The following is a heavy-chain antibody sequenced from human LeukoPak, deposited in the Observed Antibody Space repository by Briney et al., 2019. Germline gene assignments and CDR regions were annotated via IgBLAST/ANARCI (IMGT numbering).Heavy chain of an antibody. V-gene: IGHV4-31*03. CDR3: ARVPTTVVNDAFDI. D-gene: IGHD4-23*01. J-gene: IGHJ3*02. Sequence: SETLSLTCTVSGGSISSGGYYWGWIRQHPGKGLEWIGYIYYSGSTYYNPSLKSRVTISVDTSKNQFSLKLSSVTAADTAVYYCARVPTTVVNDAFDIWGQGTMVTVSS. CDR1: GGSISSGGYY. CDR2: IYYSGST.